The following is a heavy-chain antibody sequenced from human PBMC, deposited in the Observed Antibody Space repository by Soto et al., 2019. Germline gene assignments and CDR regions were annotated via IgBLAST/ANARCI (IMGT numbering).Heavy chain of an antibody. CDR3: AKVDGPRGLIDGNYCYYGMDV. J-gene: IGHJ6*02. CDR1: GFTFSDYG. D-gene: IGHD3-10*01. CDR2: ISYDGSNK. V-gene: IGHV3-30*18. Sequence: QVQLVESGGGVVQPGRSLRLSCAASGFTFSDYGIHWVRQAPGKGLEWVAVISYDGSNKYYADSVKGRFTISRDNSKKTLYPQMNSLSAEDTAVYYCAKVDGPRGLIDGNYCYYGMDVWGQGTTVTVSS.